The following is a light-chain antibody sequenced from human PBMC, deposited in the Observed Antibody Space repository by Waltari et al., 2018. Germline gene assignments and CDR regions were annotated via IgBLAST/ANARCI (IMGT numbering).Light chain of an antibody. CDR3: CSYAGDYTLV. CDR1: AIAVGRYNC. CDR2: DVY. V-gene: IGLV2-11*01. J-gene: IGLJ2*01. Sequence: QSALTQLSSVSGSPGQSVIISCTGTAIAVGRYNCVSWYQQYPGKAPKLMSSDVYERPSGVPDRFSGSKSGNTASLTISGLQAEDEAVYYCCSYAGDYTLVFGGGTEVTVL.